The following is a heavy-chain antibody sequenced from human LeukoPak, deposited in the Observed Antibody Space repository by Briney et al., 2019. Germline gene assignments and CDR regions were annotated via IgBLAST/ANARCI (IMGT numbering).Heavy chain of an antibody. CDR2: IYYSGST. Sequence: SETLSLTCTVSGGSISSYYWSWIRQPPGRGLEWIGYIYYSGSTNYNPSLKSRVIISVDTSKNQFSLKLSSVTAADTAVYYCARAVGGREGLDYWGQGTLVTVSS. CDR1: GGSISSYY. CDR3: ARAVGGREGLDY. V-gene: IGHV4-59*01. J-gene: IGHJ4*02. D-gene: IGHD2-15*01.